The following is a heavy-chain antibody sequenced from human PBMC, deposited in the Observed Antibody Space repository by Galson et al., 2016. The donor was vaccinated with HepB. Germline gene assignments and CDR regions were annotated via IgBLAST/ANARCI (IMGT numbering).Heavy chain of an antibody. Sequence: ETLSLTCTVSGGSVSHYYWNWIRQPPGQGLEWIGSIYYTGSTNYNPSLKSRVTMSIDTSKNQFSLKLSPVTAADTAVYFCARDQRLGMSKTLSLDYWYFDLWGRGSLVTVSS. CDR1: GGSVSHYY. V-gene: IGHV4-59*02. CDR3: ARDQRLGMSKTLSLDYWYFDL. CDR2: IYYTGST. J-gene: IGHJ2*01. D-gene: IGHD7-27*01.